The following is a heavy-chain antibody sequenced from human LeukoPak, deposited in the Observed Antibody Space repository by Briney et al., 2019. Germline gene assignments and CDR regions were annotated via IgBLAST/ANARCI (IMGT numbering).Heavy chain of an antibody. CDR2: IIPIFTTA. J-gene: IGHJ4*02. Sequence: SVKVSCKASGGTFNNYAISWVRQAPGQGLEWVGGIIPIFTTANYAQKFQGRVTITADKSTNTAYMELSSLRSDDTAVYYCARAVQVTTGGLFDYWGQGTLVTVSS. D-gene: IGHD4-17*01. CDR3: ARAVQVTTGGLFDY. CDR1: GGTFNNYA. V-gene: IGHV1-69*06.